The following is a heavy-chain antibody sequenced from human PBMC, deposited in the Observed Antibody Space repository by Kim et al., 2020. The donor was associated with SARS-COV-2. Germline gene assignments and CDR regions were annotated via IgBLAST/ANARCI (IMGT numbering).Heavy chain of an antibody. V-gene: IGHV3-30*02. CDR3: AKGSDFWSGYYGY. Sequence: YAEPVEGRFTISRDNSKNTLYLQMNSLRAEDTAVYYCAKGSDFWSGYYGYWGQGTLVTVSS. J-gene: IGHJ4*02. D-gene: IGHD3-3*01.